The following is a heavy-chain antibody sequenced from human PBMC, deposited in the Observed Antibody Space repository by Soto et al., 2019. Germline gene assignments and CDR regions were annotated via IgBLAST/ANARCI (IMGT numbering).Heavy chain of an antibody. D-gene: IGHD5-12*01. J-gene: IGHJ4*02. Sequence: QVQLVESGGGLVEPGGSLRLSCSASGFIFTDYSMTWIRQSPGKGLGWVSYISNGDETTQYVDSVKGRFSVSRDNAKKVLFLQMNSLRVDDTAVYYCARDPKRRDGYNFDSWGRGALVTVSS. CDR2: ISNGDETT. V-gene: IGHV3-11*01. CDR1: GFIFTDYS. CDR3: ARDPKRRDGYNFDS.